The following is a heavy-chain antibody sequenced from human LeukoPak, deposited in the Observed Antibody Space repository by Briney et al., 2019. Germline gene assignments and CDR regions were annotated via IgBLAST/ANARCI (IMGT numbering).Heavy chain of an antibody. D-gene: IGHD4-4*01. V-gene: IGHV5-51*01. J-gene: IGHJ4*02. CDR2: IYPGDSDT. CDR1: GYSFTSYW. CDR3: ARTFPSNYGFFDY. Sequence: GESLQISCKGSGYSFTSYWIGWVRQMPGKGLEWMGIIYPGDSDTRYSPSFQGQVTISADKSISTAYLQWSSLKASDTAMYYCARTFPSNYGFFDYWGQGTLVTVSS.